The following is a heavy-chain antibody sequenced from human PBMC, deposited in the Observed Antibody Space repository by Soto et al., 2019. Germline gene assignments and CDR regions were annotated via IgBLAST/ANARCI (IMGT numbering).Heavy chain of an antibody. CDR2: IKQDGSEK. Sequence: GGSLRLSCAASGFTFSTYWMNWLRQAPGKGLEWVANIKQDGSEKYYVDSVKGRFAISRDNAKDSLFLQMNNLRAEDTAVYYCVRDWSTFWGMDVWGQGTTVTVSS. CDR1: GFTFSTYW. V-gene: IGHV3-7*01. CDR3: VRDWSTFWGMDV. J-gene: IGHJ6*02.